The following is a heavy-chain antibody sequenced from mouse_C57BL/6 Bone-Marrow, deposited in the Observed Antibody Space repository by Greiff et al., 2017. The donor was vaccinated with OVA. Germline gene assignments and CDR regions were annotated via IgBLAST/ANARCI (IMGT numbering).Heavy chain of an antibody. CDR1: GYSITSGYY. CDR3: AREGVYSNYRYFDV. CDR2: ISYDGSN. Sequence: EVKLLESGPGLVKPSQSLSLTCSVTGYSITSGYYWNWIRQFPGNKLEWMGYISYDGSNNYNPSLKNRISITRDTSKNQFFLKLNSVTTEDTATYYCAREGVYSNYRYFDVWGTGTTVTVSS. J-gene: IGHJ1*03. D-gene: IGHD2-5*01. V-gene: IGHV3-6*01.